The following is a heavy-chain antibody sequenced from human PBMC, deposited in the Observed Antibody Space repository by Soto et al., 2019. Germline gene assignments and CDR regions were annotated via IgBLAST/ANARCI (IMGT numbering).Heavy chain of an antibody. Sequence: QLPLQESGPGLVESSVTLSLACGVSGGSLSSGDWWSWVRQPPGKGVEWIGGISLGGTTCYNPSLKSRVSMSLDTYKKHFSLKVCSVIAADTAVYCCARGGDYTPGVDCWGQGTLVTVSS. CDR3: ARGGDYTPGVDC. CDR2: ISLGGTT. CDR1: GGSLSSGDW. J-gene: IGHJ4*02. D-gene: IGHD3-3*01. V-gene: IGHV4-4*01.